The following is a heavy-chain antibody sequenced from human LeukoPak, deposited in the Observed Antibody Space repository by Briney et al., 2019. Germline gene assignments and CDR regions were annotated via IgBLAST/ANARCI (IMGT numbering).Heavy chain of an antibody. Sequence: GGSLRLSCEASGFTFSSHGLHWVRQAPAKGLEGVAVIWYDGSYKYYADSVKGRFTISADKSISTAYLQWSSLKASDTAMYYCARHTYSSGWSNYFDYWGQGTLVTVSS. CDR2: IWYDGSYK. V-gene: IGHV3-33*08. D-gene: IGHD6-19*01. J-gene: IGHJ4*02. CDR1: GFTFSSHG. CDR3: ARHTYSSGWSNYFDY.